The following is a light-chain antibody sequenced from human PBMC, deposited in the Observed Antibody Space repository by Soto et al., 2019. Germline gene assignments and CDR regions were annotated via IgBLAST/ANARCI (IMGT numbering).Light chain of an antibody. CDR1: QSVGRNY. CDR3: QQYVTSPWA. V-gene: IGKV3-20*01. J-gene: IGKJ1*01. CDR2: ASS. Sequence: EIVLTQFPGNLSLSPGERATLSCRASQSVGRNYVAWYQQKPGQAPRVIIYASSNRASGIPDRFSGSGSGSDFTLTISRLEPEDFAVYYCQQYVTSPWAFGQGTKVEIK.